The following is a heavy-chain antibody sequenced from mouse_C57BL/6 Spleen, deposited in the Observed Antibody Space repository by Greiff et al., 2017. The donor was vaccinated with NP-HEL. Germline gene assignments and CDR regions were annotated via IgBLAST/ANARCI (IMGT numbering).Heavy chain of an antibody. V-gene: IGHV2-6-1*01. J-gene: IGHJ4*01. CDR3: ARHGDYGSSYAMDY. CDR2: IWSDGST. Sequence: QVQLQQSGPGLVAPSQSLSITCTVSGFSLTSYGVHWVRQPPGKGLEWLVVIWSDGSTTYNSALKSRLSISKDNSKSQVFLKMNSLQTDDTAMYYGARHGDYGSSYAMDYWGQGTSVTVSS. CDR1: GFSLTSYG. D-gene: IGHD1-1*01.